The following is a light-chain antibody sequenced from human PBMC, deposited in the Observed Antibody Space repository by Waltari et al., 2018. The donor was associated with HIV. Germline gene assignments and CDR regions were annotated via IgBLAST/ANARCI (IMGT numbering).Light chain of an antibody. CDR2: GTS. CDR1: QSVGSN. J-gene: IGKJ1*01. V-gene: IGKV3-15*01. CDR3: QQYSTFPRT. Sequence: EIVMTQSPATLSVSPGERATLSCKASQSVGSNLVWYQQKPGQAPRLLIFGTSTRATGTSARFSGSGSGTNFTLTISSLQSEDFALYYCQQYSTFPRTFGQGTRVEI.